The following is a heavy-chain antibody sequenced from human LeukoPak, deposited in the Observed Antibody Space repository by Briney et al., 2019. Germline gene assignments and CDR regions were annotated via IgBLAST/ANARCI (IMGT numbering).Heavy chain of an antibody. J-gene: IGHJ4*02. V-gene: IGHV3-7*01. D-gene: IGHD5-12*01. CDR3: ATFGLVAALDL. Sequence: RPGGSLRLSCAASGFSFNAYWMAWVHQAPGTGLEWVANINPAGSETFHVDPVKGRFSISRDHAKNLVYLQMNSLRAEDTAVYYCATFGLVAALDLWGQGTLVTVSS. CDR2: INPAGSET. CDR1: GFSFNAYW.